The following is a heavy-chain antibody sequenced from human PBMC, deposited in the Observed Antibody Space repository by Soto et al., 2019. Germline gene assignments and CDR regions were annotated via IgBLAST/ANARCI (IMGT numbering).Heavy chain of an antibody. V-gene: IGHV1-69*13. Sequence: SVKVSCKTSGGTFSSYAISWVRQAPGQGLEWMGGIVPIVDTATYAQKFQGRVTITADESTSTAYMELSRLRSDDTAVYYCARDTNTIRFYDTSGYLNCFDPWGQGTLVTVSS. CDR1: GGTFSSYA. CDR2: IVPIVDTA. CDR3: ARDTNTIRFYDTSGYLNCFDP. D-gene: IGHD3-22*01. J-gene: IGHJ5*02.